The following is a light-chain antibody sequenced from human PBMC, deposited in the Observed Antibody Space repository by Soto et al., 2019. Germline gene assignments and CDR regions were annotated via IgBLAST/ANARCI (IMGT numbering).Light chain of an antibody. Sequence: QSVLTQPASVSGSPGQSITISCTGTSSDVGGYNYVSWYQQHPGKAPKLMIYEVSNRPSGVSNRFSGSKSGNTASLTISGLQAEEEADYYCSSSTSSSTLVFGGGTKLTVL. CDR3: SSSTSSSTLV. J-gene: IGLJ2*01. CDR1: SSDVGGYNY. CDR2: EVS. V-gene: IGLV2-14*01.